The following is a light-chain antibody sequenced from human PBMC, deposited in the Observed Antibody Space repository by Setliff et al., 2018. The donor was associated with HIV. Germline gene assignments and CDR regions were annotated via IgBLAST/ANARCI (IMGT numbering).Light chain of an antibody. Sequence: QSALTQPASVSGSPGQSITISCTGTSSDVGGYNYVSWYQQHPGKAPKVIIYQVSNRPSGISDRFSGSKSDNTASLTISGLQAEDEADYYCNSYASTSSFVFGTGTKVTVL. CDR1: SSDVGGYNY. V-gene: IGLV2-14*01. J-gene: IGLJ1*01. CDR3: NSYASTSSFV. CDR2: QVS.